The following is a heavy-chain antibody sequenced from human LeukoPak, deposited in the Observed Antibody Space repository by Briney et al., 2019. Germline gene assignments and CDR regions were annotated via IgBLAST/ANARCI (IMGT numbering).Heavy chain of an antibody. J-gene: IGHJ4*02. Sequence: SETLSLTCTVSGGSFSSYYWTWIRQPAGKGLEWLGRIYPGVSTNYSPSLKSRLTMSVDTSKNQFSLNLRSMTAADTAVYFCARSAVTRAGVFDYWGRGTLVTLSS. CDR1: GGSFSSYY. CDR3: ARSAVTRAGVFDY. V-gene: IGHV4-4*07. D-gene: IGHD4-17*01. CDR2: IYPGVST.